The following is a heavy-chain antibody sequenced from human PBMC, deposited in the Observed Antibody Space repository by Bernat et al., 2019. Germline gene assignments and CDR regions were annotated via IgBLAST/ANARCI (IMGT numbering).Heavy chain of an antibody. J-gene: IGHJ4*02. CDR3: AREGRDGYNYDY. CDR1: GFTFSNYW. D-gene: IGHD5-24*01. V-gene: IGHV3-74*01. Sequence: EVQLVESGGGLVQPGGSLRLSCAASGFTFSNYWMHWVRQVPGKGLVWVSRINSDGSTTNYADSVKGRFTISRDNAKNTLFVQRNSLRADDTAVYYCAREGRDGYNYDYWGQGTLVTVSS. CDR2: INSDGSTT.